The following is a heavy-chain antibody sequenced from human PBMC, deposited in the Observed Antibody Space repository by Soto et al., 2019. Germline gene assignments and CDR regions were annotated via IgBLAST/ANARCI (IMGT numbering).Heavy chain of an antibody. J-gene: IGHJ5*02. CDR2: ISYSRST. Sequence: PSETLSLTCTVSGDSINSGGYFWTWIRQHSGKGLEWIGYISYSRSTYYNPSLKSRVTISLDTSKNQFSLKLSSVAAADTALYYCAKYDSGSGSFPQGWFGPWGPGTRVTVSS. D-gene: IGHD3-10*01. CDR3: AKYDSGSGSFPQGWFGP. V-gene: IGHV4-31*03. CDR1: GDSINSGGYF.